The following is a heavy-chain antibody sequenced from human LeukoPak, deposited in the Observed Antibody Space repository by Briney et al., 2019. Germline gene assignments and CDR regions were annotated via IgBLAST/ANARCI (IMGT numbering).Heavy chain of an antibody. CDR2: IYSGGST. D-gene: IGHD1-26*01. CDR3: ARVGATAVRRLDY. V-gene: IGHV3-66*01. J-gene: IGHJ4*02. Sequence: GGSLRLSCAASGFTVSSNYMSWVRQAPGKGLEWVSLIYSGGSTYYADSVKGRFTISRDNSKNTLYLQMNSLRAEDTAVYYCARVGATAVRRLDYWGQGTLVTVSS. CDR1: GFTVSSNY.